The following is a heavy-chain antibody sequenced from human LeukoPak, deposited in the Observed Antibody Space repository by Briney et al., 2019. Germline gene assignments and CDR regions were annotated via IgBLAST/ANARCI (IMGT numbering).Heavy chain of an antibody. V-gene: IGHV3-23*01. CDR1: GFTFSTYG. Sequence: PGGSLRLSCVASGFTFSTYGMSWVRQAPGKGLEWVSAISGSGGSTYYADSVKGRFTISRDNSKNTLYLQMNSLRAEDTAVYYCAKDQWRGSGSYTIDYWGQGTLVTVSS. D-gene: IGHD3-10*01. J-gene: IGHJ4*02. CDR2: ISGSGGST. CDR3: AKDQWRGSGSYTIDY.